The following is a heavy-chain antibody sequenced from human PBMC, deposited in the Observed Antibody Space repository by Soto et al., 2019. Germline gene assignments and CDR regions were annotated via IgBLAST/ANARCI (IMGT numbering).Heavy chain of an antibody. V-gene: IGHV3-48*03. D-gene: IGHD3-22*01. CDR3: ARIKSGYDSPLVDY. J-gene: IGHJ4*02. Sequence: QAGGSLRLSCAASGFTFSSYEMNWVRQAPGKGLEWVSYISSSGSTIYYADSVKGRFTISRDNAKNSLYLQMNSLRAEDTAVYYCARIKSGYDSPLVDYWGQGTLVTVSS. CDR1: GFTFSSYE. CDR2: ISSSGSTI.